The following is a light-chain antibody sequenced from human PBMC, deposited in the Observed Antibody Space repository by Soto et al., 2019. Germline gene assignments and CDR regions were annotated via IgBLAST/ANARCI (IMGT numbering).Light chain of an antibody. V-gene: IGLV2-14*01. Sequence: QSALTQPPSASGSPGQSVAISCTGTSSDVGGYNYVSWYQQHPGKAPKLMIYEVSNRPSGVSNRFSGSKSGNTAYLTISGLQAEDEADYYCSSYTSSSTYVFGTGTKVTVL. CDR3: SSYTSSSTYV. J-gene: IGLJ1*01. CDR1: SSDVGGYNY. CDR2: EVS.